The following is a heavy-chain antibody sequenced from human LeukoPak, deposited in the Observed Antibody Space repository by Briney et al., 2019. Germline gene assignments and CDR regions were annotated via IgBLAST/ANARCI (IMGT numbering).Heavy chain of an antibody. V-gene: IGHV3-48*03. CDR3: ARAGKDTSGYYDY. Sequence: GGSLRLSCAASGFSFSSYEMNWVRQAPGKGLEWVSYISSVGTTIYYADSVKGRFTISRDNAKNSLYLQMNSLRVEGRAVYYCARAGKDTSGYYDYWGQGTLVTVSS. CDR1: GFSFSSYE. CDR2: ISSVGTTI. D-gene: IGHD3-22*01. J-gene: IGHJ4*02.